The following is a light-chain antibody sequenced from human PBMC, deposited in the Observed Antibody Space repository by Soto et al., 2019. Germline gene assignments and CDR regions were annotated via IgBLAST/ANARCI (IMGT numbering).Light chain of an antibody. Sequence: QSALTQPPSVSGSLGQSVTISCTGTSSDVGSYNRVSWYQQPPGTAPKLMIYEVGNRPSGVPDRFSGSKSGNTASLTISGLQAEDEADYYCSSYTTSSTYVFGTGTKLTVL. J-gene: IGLJ1*01. V-gene: IGLV2-18*02. CDR1: SSDVGSYNR. CDR2: EVG. CDR3: SSYTTSSTYV.